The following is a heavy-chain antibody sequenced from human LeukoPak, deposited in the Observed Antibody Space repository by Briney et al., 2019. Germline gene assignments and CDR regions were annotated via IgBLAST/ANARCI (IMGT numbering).Heavy chain of an antibody. D-gene: IGHD6-13*01. V-gene: IGHV1-2*02. CDR3: ASVGSSQSAEAVDY. CDR2: INPNSGGT. Sequence: ASVKVSCKASGYTFTGYYMHWVRQAPGQGPEWMGWINPNSGGTNYAQKFQGRVTMTRDTSISTAYMELSRLRSDDTAVYYCASVGSSQSAEAVDYWGQGTLVTVSS. CDR1: GYTFTGYY. J-gene: IGHJ4*02.